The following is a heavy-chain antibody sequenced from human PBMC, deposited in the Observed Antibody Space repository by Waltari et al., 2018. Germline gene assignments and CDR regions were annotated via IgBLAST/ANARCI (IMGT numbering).Heavy chain of an antibody. CDR1: GGSISSYY. D-gene: IGHD3-10*01. J-gene: IGHJ6*03. V-gene: IGHV4-59*01. CDR3: ARNPRGEVYYYYMDV. Sequence: QVQLQESGPGLVKPSETLSLTCTVSGGSISSYYWSWIRPPPGKGLEWIGYIYYSGSTNYNPSLKSRVTISVDTSKNQFSLKLSSVTAADTAVYYCARNPRGEVYYYYMDVWGKGTTVTVSS. CDR2: IYYSGST.